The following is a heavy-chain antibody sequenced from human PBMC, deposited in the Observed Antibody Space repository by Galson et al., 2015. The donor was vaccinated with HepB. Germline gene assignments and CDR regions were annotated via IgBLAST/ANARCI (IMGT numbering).Heavy chain of an antibody. V-gene: IGHV3-23*01. Sequence: SLRLSCAASGFTFSSYAMSWVRQVPGKGLEWVSAISGSGGSTYYADSVKGRFTISRDNSKNTLYLQMNSLRAEDTAIYYCAKARAGYSSGWPLGWGQGTLVTVSS. CDR1: GFTFSSYA. J-gene: IGHJ4*02. D-gene: IGHD6-19*01. CDR3: AKARAGYSSGWPLG. CDR2: ISGSGGST.